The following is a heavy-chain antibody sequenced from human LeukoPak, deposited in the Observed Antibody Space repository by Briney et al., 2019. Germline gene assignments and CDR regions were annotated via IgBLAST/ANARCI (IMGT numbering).Heavy chain of an antibody. Sequence: PGGSLRLSCAASGFTFSNAWMSWVRQAPGKGLEWVSGITGSGGSTYYADSVKGRFTVSRDNSKNTLYLQMNSLRVEDTAVYYCARDRGSSSLIYFDYCGQGTLVTVSS. CDR2: ITGSGGST. V-gene: IGHV3-23*01. CDR1: GFTFSNAW. J-gene: IGHJ4*02. D-gene: IGHD6-13*01. CDR3: ARDRGSSSLIYFDY.